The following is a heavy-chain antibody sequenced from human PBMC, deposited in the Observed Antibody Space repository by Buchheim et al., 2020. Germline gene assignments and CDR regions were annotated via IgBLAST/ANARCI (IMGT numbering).Heavy chain of an antibody. CDR2: ISSSGTST. Sequence: EVQLLESGGGLVHPGGSLRLPCAASGFTFDNFAMSWVRQAPGKGLEWVSGISSSGTSTYYADSVKGRFSLSRDNSKKTLYLEMDSLRAEDSAVYYCAKDQMGNYYVGMDAWGQGTT. J-gene: IGHJ6*02. V-gene: IGHV3-23*01. D-gene: IGHD3-16*01. CDR3: AKDQMGNYYVGMDA. CDR1: GFTFDNFA.